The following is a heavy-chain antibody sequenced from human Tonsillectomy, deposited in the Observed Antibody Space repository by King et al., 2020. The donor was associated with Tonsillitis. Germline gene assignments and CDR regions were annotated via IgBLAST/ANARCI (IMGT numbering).Heavy chain of an antibody. CDR3: AKLVITFGGVIVIRAFDI. V-gene: IGHV3-23*04. D-gene: IGHD3-16*02. J-gene: IGHJ3*02. Sequence: VQLVESGGGLVQPGGSLRLSCAASGFTFSSYAMSWVRQAPGKGLEWVSAISGSGGSTYYADSVKGRFTISRDNSKNTLYLQMNSLRAEDTAVYYCAKLVITFGGVIVIRAFDIWGQGTMVTVSS. CDR2: ISGSGGST. CDR1: GFTFSSYA.